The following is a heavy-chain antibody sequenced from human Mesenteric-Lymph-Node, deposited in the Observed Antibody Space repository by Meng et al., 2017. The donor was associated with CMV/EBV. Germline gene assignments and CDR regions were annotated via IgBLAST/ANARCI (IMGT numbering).Heavy chain of an antibody. J-gene: IGHJ5*02. V-gene: IGHV1-69*05. CDR1: GGTFSSYA. D-gene: IGHD3-3*01. CDR2: IIPIFGTA. Sequence: SVKVSCKASGGTFSSYAISWVRQAPGQGLEWMGGIIPIFGTANYAQKFQGRVTITTDESTSTAYMELRSLRSDDTAVYYCARDYYDFWSGPTQSWFDPWGQGTLVTVSS. CDR3: ARDYYDFWSGPTQSWFDP.